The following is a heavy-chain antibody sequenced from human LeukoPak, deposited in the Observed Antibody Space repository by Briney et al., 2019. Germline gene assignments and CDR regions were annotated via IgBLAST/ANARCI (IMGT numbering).Heavy chain of an antibody. D-gene: IGHD6-13*01. CDR2: IYHSGST. J-gene: IGHJ4*02. V-gene: IGHV4-38-2*02. CDR1: GYSISSGYY. CDR3: VLAAAGTTSDY. Sequence: SQTLSLTCTASGYSISSGYYWGCIRQPPGQGLEWIGSIYHSGSTYYNPSLKSRVTISVDTSKNQFSLKMSSVTAADTAVYYCVLAAAGTTSDYWGQGTLVTVSS.